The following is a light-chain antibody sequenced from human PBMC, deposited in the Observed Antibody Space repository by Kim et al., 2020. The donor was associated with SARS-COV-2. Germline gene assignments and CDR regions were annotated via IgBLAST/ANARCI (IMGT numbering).Light chain of an antibody. J-gene: IGLJ1*01. CDR2: QDE. Sequence: PGQAASIACSGDKLGNKYASWYQQKPGQSPVLVIYQDEKRPSGIPERFSGSNSGNSATLTISGTQAMDEADYFCLAWDSSSGSYVFGPGTKVTVL. V-gene: IGLV3-1*01. CDR3: LAWDSSSGSYV. CDR1: KLGNKY.